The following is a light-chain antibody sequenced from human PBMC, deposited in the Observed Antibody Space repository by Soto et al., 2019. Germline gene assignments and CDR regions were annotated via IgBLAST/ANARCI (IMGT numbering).Light chain of an antibody. J-gene: IGLJ1*01. CDR3: SSYTSSSTV. Sequence: QSALTQPASVSGSPGQSITISCTGTSSDVGGYNYVSWYQQHPGKAPKLMIYDVSNRPSGVSNRFSGSKSGNTASLTISGLQAEDEADHYCSSYTSSSTVFATGTKVTVL. CDR1: SSDVGGYNY. CDR2: DVS. V-gene: IGLV2-14*01.